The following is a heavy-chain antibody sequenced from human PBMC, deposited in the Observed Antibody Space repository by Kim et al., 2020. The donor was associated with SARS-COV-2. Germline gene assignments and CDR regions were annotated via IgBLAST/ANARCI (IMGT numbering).Heavy chain of an antibody. CDR3: ANVGYCGSTSCYYYSYFYMDV. CDR2: ISGSGGST. V-gene: IGHV3-23*01. D-gene: IGHD2-2*01. Sequence: GGSLRLSCAASGFTFSTYAMNWVRQAPGKGLEWVSAISGSGGSTYYADSVKGRFTISRDNSKNTLYLQMNSLRAEDTAVYYCANVGYCGSTSCYYYSYFYMDVWGKGTTVTVSS. J-gene: IGHJ6*03. CDR1: GFTFSTYA.